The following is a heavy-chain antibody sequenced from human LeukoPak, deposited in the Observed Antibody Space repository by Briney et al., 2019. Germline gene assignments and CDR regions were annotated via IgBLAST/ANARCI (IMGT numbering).Heavy chain of an antibody. Sequence: GGSLRLSCAASGFSVSSNYMNWVRQTPGKGLEWVSIIHSSGSTFYADSVKGRFTVSRDDSKNTLYLQMNSLRAEDTAVYYCARDGSARSLGNWGQGTLVSVSS. CDR1: GFSVSSNY. J-gene: IGHJ4*02. CDR3: ARDGSARSLGN. D-gene: IGHD6-6*01. V-gene: IGHV3-53*01. CDR2: IHSSGST.